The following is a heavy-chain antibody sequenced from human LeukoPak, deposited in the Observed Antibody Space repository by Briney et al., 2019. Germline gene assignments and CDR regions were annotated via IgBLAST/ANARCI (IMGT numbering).Heavy chain of an antibody. CDR2: INHSGST. Sequence: KPSETLSLTCAVYGGSFSGYYWSWIRQPPGKGLEWIGEINHSGSTNYNPSLKSRVTISVDTSKNQFSLKLSSVTAADTAVYYCARTSHPHGSSWLFDYWGQGTLVTVSS. CDR1: GGSFSGYY. CDR3: ARTSHPHGSSWLFDY. V-gene: IGHV4-34*01. D-gene: IGHD6-13*01. J-gene: IGHJ4*02.